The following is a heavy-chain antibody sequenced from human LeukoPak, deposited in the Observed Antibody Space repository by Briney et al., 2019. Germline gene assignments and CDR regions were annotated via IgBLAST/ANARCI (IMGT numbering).Heavy chain of an antibody. D-gene: IGHD3-22*01. Sequence: PSETLSLTCAISGYSISSGYYWAWIRPPPGKGLEWVGSIYHSGSTYYNPSLKSRVTISVDTSKNHFSLMLTSVTAADTAVYYCARSPTIYYDSSGYITPDYFDCWGQGTLVTVSS. CDR1: GYSISSGYY. J-gene: IGHJ4*02. V-gene: IGHV4-38-2*01. CDR3: ARSPTIYYDSSGYITPDYFDC. CDR2: IYHSGST.